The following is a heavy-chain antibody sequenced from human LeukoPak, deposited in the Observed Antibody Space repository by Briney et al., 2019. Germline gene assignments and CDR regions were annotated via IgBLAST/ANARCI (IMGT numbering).Heavy chain of an antibody. Sequence: GGSLRLSCAASGFTFSTYGAHWVRQAPGKGLEWVAVVSDDGSNTHYADFVKGRFTISRDNAKNSLYLQMNSLRAEDTAVYYCARDRYYDSSGYDIWGQGTMVTVSS. CDR3: ARDRYYDSSGYDI. CDR1: GFTFSTYG. CDR2: VSDDGSNT. D-gene: IGHD3-22*01. V-gene: IGHV3-33*08. J-gene: IGHJ3*02.